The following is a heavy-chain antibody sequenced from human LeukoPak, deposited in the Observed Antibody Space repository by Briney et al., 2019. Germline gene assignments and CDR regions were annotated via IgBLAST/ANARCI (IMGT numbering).Heavy chain of an antibody. Sequence: GESLKISCQGSGYRFSDYWIGWVRQRPGKGLEWMGVFYPGGSRTKYSPSFPGQITMSGDKSTNTAYLQWTSLKASDTAMFYCATWMVRAAPEGFDIWGQGTQVIVSS. CDR3: ATWMVRAAPEGFDI. CDR1: GYRFSDYW. D-gene: IGHD3-10*01. V-gene: IGHV5-51*06. CDR2: FYPGGSRT. J-gene: IGHJ3*02.